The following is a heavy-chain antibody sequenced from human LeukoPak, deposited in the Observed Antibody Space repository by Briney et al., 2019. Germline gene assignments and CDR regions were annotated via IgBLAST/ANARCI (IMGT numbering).Heavy chain of an antibody. V-gene: IGHV4-39*01. Sequence: PSETLSLTCTVSGGSISSSSYYWGWIRQPPGKGLEWIGSIYYSGSTYYNPSLKSRVTISVDTSKNQFSLKLSSVTAADTAVYYCARHEESAAAAMYYYYYMDVWGKGTTLTVSS. D-gene: IGHD6-13*01. CDR3: ARHEESAAAAMYYYYYMDV. CDR1: GGSISSSSYY. J-gene: IGHJ6*03. CDR2: IYYSGST.